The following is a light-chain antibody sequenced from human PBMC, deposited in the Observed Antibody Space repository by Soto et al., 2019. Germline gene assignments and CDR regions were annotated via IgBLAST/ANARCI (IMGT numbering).Light chain of an antibody. J-gene: IGKJ1*01. CDR2: GAS. V-gene: IGKV3-20*01. Sequence: EILLTQSPATLSLSPGERATLSCRASQTVPSRIAWYQQKPGQAPRLLIYGASNRATGIPDRFSGSGSGTDFTLTISRLEPEDFAVYYCQQYGSSGTFGQGTKVDIK. CDR1: QTVPSR. CDR3: QQYGSSGT.